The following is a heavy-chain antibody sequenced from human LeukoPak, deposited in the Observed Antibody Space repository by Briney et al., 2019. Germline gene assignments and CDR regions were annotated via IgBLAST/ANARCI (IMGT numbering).Heavy chain of an antibody. CDR3: AKTNGYYSD. D-gene: IGHD3-22*01. V-gene: IGHV3-23*01. Sequence: GGSLRLSCAASGFTFNHYAMNWVRQAPGKGLEWVSGVIGSGGSTYYADSVEGRFTISRDNSKSTIYLQMNSLKADDTAVYYCAKTNGYYSDWGQGTLVTVSS. J-gene: IGHJ4*02. CDR1: GFTFNHYA. CDR2: VIGSGGST.